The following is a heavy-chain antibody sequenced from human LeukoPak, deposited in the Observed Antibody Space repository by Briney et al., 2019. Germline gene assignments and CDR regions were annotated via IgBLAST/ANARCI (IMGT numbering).Heavy chain of an antibody. V-gene: IGHV3-21*01. D-gene: IGHD5-24*01. CDR2: ISSSRSHT. CDR3: ARGGDGLDY. J-gene: IGHJ4*02. CDR1: GFTVSSNY. Sequence: GGSLRLSCAASGFTVSSNYMSWVRQAPGKGLEWVSSISSSRSHTYYADSVKGRFTISRDNAKNSLYLQMNSLRVEDTAVYYCARGGDGLDYWGQGTLVTVSS.